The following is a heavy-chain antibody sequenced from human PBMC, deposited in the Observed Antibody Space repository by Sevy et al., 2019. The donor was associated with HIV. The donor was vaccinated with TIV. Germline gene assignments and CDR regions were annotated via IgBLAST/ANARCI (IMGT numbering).Heavy chain of an antibody. D-gene: IGHD6-19*01. CDR1: GGSISSGDYY. CDR3: ARYCIYSSPHNWFGP. Sequence: SETLSLTCTVSGGSISSGDYYWTWIRQSPGKGLEWIGYIYYSGTTYYNPSVKGRVTISVDTSKNQFSLRLSSVTAADTAVYFCARYCIYSSPHNWFGPWGQGTLVSASS. CDR2: IYYSGTT. J-gene: IGHJ5*02. V-gene: IGHV4-30-4*01.